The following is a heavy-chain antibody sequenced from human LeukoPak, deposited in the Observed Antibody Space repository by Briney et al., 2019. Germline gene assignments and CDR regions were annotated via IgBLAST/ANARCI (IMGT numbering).Heavy chain of an antibody. CDR3: AREALRTTVVTGWYFDL. V-gene: IGHV3-30*02. CDR1: GFSFSDYG. D-gene: IGHD4-23*01. CDR2: IRYDGSDK. J-gene: IGHJ2*01. Sequence: GSLRLSCAASGFSFSDYGMHWVRQAPGKGLEWVAFIRYDGSDKYYADSVKGRFTISRDNSKNTLYLQMNSLRAEDTAVYYCAREALRTTVVTGWYFDLWGRGTLVTVSS.